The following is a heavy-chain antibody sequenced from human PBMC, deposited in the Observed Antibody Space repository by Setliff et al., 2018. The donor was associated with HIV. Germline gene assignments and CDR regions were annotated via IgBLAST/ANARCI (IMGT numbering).Heavy chain of an antibody. D-gene: IGHD1-26*01. CDR1: GYSISSGYY. Sequence: KTSETLSLTCAVSGYSISSGYYWGWIRQPPGKGLEWIGSIYHSGSTYYNPSLKSRVTISVDTSKNQFSLKLSSVTAADTAVYYCARPFFPGEPPHAFDIWGQGTMVTVSS. V-gene: IGHV4-38-2*01. CDR3: ARPFFPGEPPHAFDI. J-gene: IGHJ3*02. CDR2: IYHSGST.